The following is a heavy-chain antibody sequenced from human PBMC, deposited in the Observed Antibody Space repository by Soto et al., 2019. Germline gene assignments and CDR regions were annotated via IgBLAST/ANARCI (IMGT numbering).Heavy chain of an antibody. V-gene: IGHV3-30*18. CDR3: AKDLNRGWRNYYYGMDV. Sequence: GGSLRLSCAASGFTFSSYGMHWVRQAPGKGLEWVAVISYDGSNKYYADSVKGRFTISRDNSKNTLYLQMNSLRAEDTAVDYCAKDLNRGWRNYYYGMDVWGQGTTVTVSS. CDR1: GFTFSSYG. J-gene: IGHJ6*02. D-gene: IGHD1-26*01. CDR2: ISYDGSNK.